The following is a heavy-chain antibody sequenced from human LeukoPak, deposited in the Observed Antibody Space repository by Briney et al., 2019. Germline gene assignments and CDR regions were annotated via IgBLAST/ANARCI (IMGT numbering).Heavy chain of an antibody. CDR1: GFTFSSYS. V-gene: IGHV3-21*01. D-gene: IGHD3-22*01. Sequence: GGSLRLSCAASGFTFSSYSMHWVRQATGGGLEWGSSISSSSSYIYYAVSVKGRFTISRDNAKNSLYLQMNSLRAEDTAVYYCASNPIYYDSSGYYYVNAFDIWGQGTMVTVSS. J-gene: IGHJ3*02. CDR3: ASNPIYYDSSGYYYVNAFDI. CDR2: ISSSSSYI.